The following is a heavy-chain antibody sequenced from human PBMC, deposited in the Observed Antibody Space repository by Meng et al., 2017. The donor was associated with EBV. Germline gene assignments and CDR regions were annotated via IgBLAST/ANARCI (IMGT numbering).Heavy chain of an antibody. D-gene: IGHD1-20*01. Sequence: LCPAGHLMKTPCSTVTVSCKASGVSFCSYPSSVVRQAPGHGLEWMGGIIPIFGTANYAQKFQGRVTITADDSPSTAYMELTSLRSEDTAVYYCARAPDNWNDGPYYWGQGTLVTVSS. CDR3: ARAPDNWNDGPYY. V-gene: IGHV1-69*01. CDR2: IIPIFGTA. J-gene: IGHJ4*02. CDR1: GVSFCSYP.